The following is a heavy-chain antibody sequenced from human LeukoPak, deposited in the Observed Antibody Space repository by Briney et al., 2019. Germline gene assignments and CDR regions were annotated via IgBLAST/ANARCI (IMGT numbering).Heavy chain of an antibody. Sequence: PGGSLRLSCEASGFTFSSYGMHWVRQAPGKGLEWVAVISYDGSNKYYADSVKGRFTISRDNSKNTLYLQMNSLRAEDTAVYYCAKGATRAVAGILDYWGQGTLVTVSS. CDR2: ISYDGSNK. J-gene: IGHJ4*02. V-gene: IGHV3-30*18. D-gene: IGHD6-19*01. CDR3: AKGATRAVAGILDY. CDR1: GFTFSSYG.